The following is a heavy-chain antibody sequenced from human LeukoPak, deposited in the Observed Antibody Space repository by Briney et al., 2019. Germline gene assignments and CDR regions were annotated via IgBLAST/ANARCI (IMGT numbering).Heavy chain of an antibody. CDR2: ISWDGGST. CDR3: AKEGYCSSTSCYGLDY. V-gene: IGHV3-43D*03. Sequence: PGGSLRLSCAASGFTFDDYAMHWVRQAPGKGLEWVSLISWDGGSTYYADSVKGRFTISRDNSKNSLYLQMNSLRAEDTASYYCAKEGYCSSTSCYGLDYWGQGTLVTVSS. D-gene: IGHD2-2*01. J-gene: IGHJ4*02. CDR1: GFTFDDYA.